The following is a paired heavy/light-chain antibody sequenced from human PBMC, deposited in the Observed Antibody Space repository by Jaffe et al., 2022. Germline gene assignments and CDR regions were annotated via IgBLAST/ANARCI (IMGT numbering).Heavy chain of an antibody. J-gene: IGHJ4*02. Sequence: QVQLQESGPGLVKPSETLSLTCTVSGYSISSVYYWGWIRQSPGKGLEWIGTIYHSGTTFYNPSLKSRVTISLDTSKNDFSLKLSSVTAADTAVYYCARQANVVVTGNSYFDYWGQGTLVTVSS. CDR1: GYSISSVYY. V-gene: IGHV4-38-2*02. CDR3: ARQANVVVTGNSYFDY. CDR2: IYHSGTT. D-gene: IGHD2-21*02.
Light chain of an antibody. CDR2: GAS. CDR3: QQYGSSLWT. V-gene: IGKV3-20*01. Sequence: EIVLTQSPGTLSLSPGGRATLSCRASQSISSEFLAWYQQNPGQAPRLLIYGASSRVTGIPDRFSGSGSGTDFTLTISRLEPEDFAVYYCQQYGSSLWTFGQGTKVEIK. J-gene: IGKJ1*01. CDR1: QSISSEF.